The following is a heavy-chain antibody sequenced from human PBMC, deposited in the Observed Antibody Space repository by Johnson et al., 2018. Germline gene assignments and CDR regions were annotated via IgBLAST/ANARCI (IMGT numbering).Heavy chain of an antibody. D-gene: IGHD1-20*01. CDR3: AVVITGTTARAFEI. CDR2: IYYSGST. J-gene: IGHJ3*02. Sequence: QVQLQESGPGLVKPSETLSLTCTVSGGSINNYYWSWIRQPPGKGLEWIGYIYYSGSTRYNPSLKSRVTISVDTSKNQFSLNLSSVTAADTAGYYCAVVITGTTARAFEIWGQGTMVTVSS. V-gene: IGHV4-59*01. CDR1: GGSINNYY.